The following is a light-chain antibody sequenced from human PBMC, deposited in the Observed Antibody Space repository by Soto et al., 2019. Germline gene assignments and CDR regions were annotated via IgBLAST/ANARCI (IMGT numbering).Light chain of an antibody. CDR2: GAS. CDR3: QQYGRSPWT. V-gene: IGKV3-15*01. J-gene: IGKJ1*01. Sequence: EIVMTQSPATLAVSPGEGDTVSCRTSQSVSSNLAWYQQKPGQAPRLLIYGASTRATGIPARFSGSGSGTDFTLTISRLEPEDFAVYNCQQYGRSPWTFGQGSKVDVK. CDR1: QSVSSN.